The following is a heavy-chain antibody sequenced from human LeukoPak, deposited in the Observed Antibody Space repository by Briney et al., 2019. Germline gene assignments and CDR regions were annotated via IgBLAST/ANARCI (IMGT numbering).Heavy chain of an antibody. CDR2: IDYTGNT. CDR1: GGSISSYY. D-gene: IGHD2-21*01. CDR3: ARGTSGLPVDY. J-gene: IGHJ4*02. V-gene: IGHV4-59*01. Sequence: PSETLSLTCTLSGGSISSYYWSWIRQPPGRGLEWIGYIDYTGNTNYNPSLKSRVTISVDTSKNLFSLNVNSATAADTAVYYCARGTSGLPVDYWGQGTLVTVSS.